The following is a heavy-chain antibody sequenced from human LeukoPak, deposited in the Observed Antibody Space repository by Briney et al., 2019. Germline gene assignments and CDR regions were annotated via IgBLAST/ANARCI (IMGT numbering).Heavy chain of an antibody. Sequence: GASVKVSCKVSGYTLTELSMHWVRQAPGKGLEWMGGFDPEDGETIYAQKFQGRVTMTEDTSTDTAYMELSSLRSEDTAVYYCATVFYDSSGYYQRPRDAFDIWGQGTMVTVSS. CDR1: GYTLTELS. CDR3: ATVFYDSSGYYQRPRDAFDI. J-gene: IGHJ3*02. V-gene: IGHV1-24*01. D-gene: IGHD3-22*01. CDR2: FDPEDGET.